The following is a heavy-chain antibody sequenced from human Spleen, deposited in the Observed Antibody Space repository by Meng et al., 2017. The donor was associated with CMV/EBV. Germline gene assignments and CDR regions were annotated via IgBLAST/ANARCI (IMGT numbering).Heavy chain of an antibody. CDR3: ARDRRGSGSYFDY. Sequence: QVQLVESGGGVVQPGGSLRLSCAASEFTFSSYAMHWVRQAPGKGLEWVAVISYDGSNKYYADSVKGRFTISRDNSKNTLYLQMNSLRAEDTAVYYCARDRRGSGSYFDYWGQGTLVTVSS. J-gene: IGHJ4*02. V-gene: IGHV3-30-3*01. D-gene: IGHD3-10*01. CDR2: ISYDGSNK. CDR1: EFTFSSYA.